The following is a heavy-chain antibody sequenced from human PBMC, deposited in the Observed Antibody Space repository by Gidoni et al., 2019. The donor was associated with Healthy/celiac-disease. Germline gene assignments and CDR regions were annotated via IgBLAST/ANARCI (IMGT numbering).Heavy chain of an antibody. V-gene: IGHV3-20*01. CDR3: ARGVVGATHYYFDY. J-gene: IGHJ4*02. Sequence: EVQLVESGGGVVRPGGSLRLSCAASGFTCDDYGMSWVRQAPGKGLEWFSGINWNGGSTGYADSVKGRFTISRDNAKNSLYLQMNSLRAEDTALYHCARGVVGATHYYFDYWGQGTLVTVSS. D-gene: IGHD1-26*01. CDR2: INWNGGST. CDR1: GFTCDDYG.